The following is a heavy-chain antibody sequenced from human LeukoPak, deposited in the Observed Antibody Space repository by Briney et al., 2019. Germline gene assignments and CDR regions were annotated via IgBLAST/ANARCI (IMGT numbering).Heavy chain of an antibody. Sequence: GGSLRLSCAASGFTFSSYSMNWVRQAPGKGLEWVSSISSSSSYIYYADSVKGRFTISRDNAKNSLYLQMNSLRAEDTAVYYRAREFKTTVVTPEGFGPWGQGTLVNGSS. CDR1: GFTFSSYS. CDR2: ISSSSSYI. D-gene: IGHD4-23*01. CDR3: AREFKTTVVTPEGFGP. J-gene: IGHJ5*01. V-gene: IGHV3-21*01.